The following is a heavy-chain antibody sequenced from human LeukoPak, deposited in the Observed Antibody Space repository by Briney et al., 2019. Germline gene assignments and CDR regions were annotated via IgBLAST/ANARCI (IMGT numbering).Heavy chain of an antibody. J-gene: IGHJ4*02. CDR1: GFTFSSYW. CDR3: ARGAVAGTDLY. V-gene: IGHV3-30*03. D-gene: IGHD6-19*01. CDR2: ISYDGSNK. Sequence: GGSLRLSCAASGFTFSSYWMSWVRQAPGKGLEWVAVISYDGSNKYYADSVKGRFTISRDNSKNTLYLQMNSLRAEDTAVYYCARGAVAGTDLYWGQGTLVTVSS.